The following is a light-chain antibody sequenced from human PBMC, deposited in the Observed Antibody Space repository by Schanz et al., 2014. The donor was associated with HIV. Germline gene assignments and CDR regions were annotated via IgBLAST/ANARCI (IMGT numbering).Light chain of an antibody. CDR1: QSVSSSY. V-gene: IGKV3D-20*02. CDR3: QQRSNWPPYT. Sequence: EIVLTQSPATLSLSPGERATLSCRASQSVSSSYLAWYQQKPGQAPRLVIYATSTRAAGIPDRFSGSGSGTDFTLTISRLEPEDFAVYYCQQRSNWPPYTFGQGTKLEIK. J-gene: IGKJ2*01. CDR2: ATS.